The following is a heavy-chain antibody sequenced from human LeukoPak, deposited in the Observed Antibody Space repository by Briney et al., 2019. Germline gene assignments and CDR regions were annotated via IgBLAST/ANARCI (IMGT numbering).Heavy chain of an antibody. CDR1: GYTFTSYD. Sequence: ASVKVSCKASGYTFTSYDINWVRQATGQGLEWMGWLNRNSGNTGYAQKFQGRVTMTRNTSISTAYMELSSLRSEDTAVYYCARGLYCSSTSCYTSYWFDPWGQGTLVTVSS. D-gene: IGHD2-2*02. CDR3: ARGLYCSSTSCYTSYWFDP. CDR2: LNRNSGNT. J-gene: IGHJ5*02. V-gene: IGHV1-8*01.